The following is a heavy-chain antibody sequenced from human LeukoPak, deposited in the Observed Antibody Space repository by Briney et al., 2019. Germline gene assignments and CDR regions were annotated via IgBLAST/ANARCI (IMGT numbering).Heavy chain of an antibody. CDR1: GLTFSSYS. Sequence: PGGSLRLSCAASGLTFSSYSMNWVRQAPGKGLEWVSSISSSSSYIYYADSVKGRFTISRDNAKNSLYLQMNSLRAEDTAVYYCARDGADYYDSSGYYLVQYYYYYYGMDVWGQGTTVTVSS. J-gene: IGHJ6*02. CDR3: ARDGADYYDSSGYYLVQYYYYYYGMDV. CDR2: ISSSSSYI. D-gene: IGHD3-22*01. V-gene: IGHV3-21*01.